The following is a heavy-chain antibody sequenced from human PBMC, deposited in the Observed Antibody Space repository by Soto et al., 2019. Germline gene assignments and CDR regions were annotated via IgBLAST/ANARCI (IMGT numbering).Heavy chain of an antibody. V-gene: IGHV3-23*01. CDR3: ATSTVSPMGPVHFDY. Sequence: GGSLRLSCAASGSTFSSYAMSWVRQAPGKGLEWVSAISGSGGSTYYADSVKGRFTISRDNSKNTLYLQMNSLRAEDTAVYYCATSTVSPMGPVHFDYWGQGTLVTVSS. CDR2: ISGSGGST. D-gene: IGHD4-4*01. J-gene: IGHJ4*02. CDR1: GSTFSSYA.